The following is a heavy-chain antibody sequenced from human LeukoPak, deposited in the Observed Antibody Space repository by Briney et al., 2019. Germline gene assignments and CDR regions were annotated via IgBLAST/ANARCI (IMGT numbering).Heavy chain of an antibody. CDR1: GYSISSSYY. V-gene: IGHV4-38-2*01. D-gene: IGHD5-24*01. CDR3: ARLGRWLQPGEYFDY. J-gene: IGHJ4*02. Sequence: SETLSLACAVSGYSISSSYYWGWIRQPPGKGLEWIGSIYHSRNTYFNPSLKSRLTISLDTSKNQFSLKVRPVTAADTAVYYCARLGRWLQPGEYFDYWGQGTLVTVSS. CDR2: IYHSRNT.